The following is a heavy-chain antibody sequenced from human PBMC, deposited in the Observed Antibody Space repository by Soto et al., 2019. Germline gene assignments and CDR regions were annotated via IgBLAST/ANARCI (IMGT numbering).Heavy chain of an antibody. CDR3: ARDLTTYGEFDY. Sequence: SETLSLTCTVSGGSISSYYWSWIRQPPGKGLEWIGYIYYSGSTKYNPALKSRVTISVDTSKNQFSLKLSSVTAADTAVYYCARDLTTYGEFDYWGQGTLVTVSS. V-gene: IGHV4-59*01. D-gene: IGHD4-17*01. CDR2: IYYSGST. CDR1: GGSISSYY. J-gene: IGHJ4*02.